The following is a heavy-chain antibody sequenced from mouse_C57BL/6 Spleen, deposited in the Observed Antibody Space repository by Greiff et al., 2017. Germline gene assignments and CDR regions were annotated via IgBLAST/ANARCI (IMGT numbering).Heavy chain of an antibody. J-gene: IGHJ3*01. V-gene: IGHV1-54*01. CDR2: INPGSGGT. CDR1: GYAFPNYL. Sequence: QVQLQQSGAELVRPGTSVKVSCKASGYAFPNYLIAWVKQRPGQGLEWIGVINPGSGGTNYNEKFKGKATLTADKSSSTAYMQLSSLTSEDSAVYFCARSSDWSFAYWGQGTLVTVAA. CDR3: ARSSDWSFAY. D-gene: IGHD4-1*01.